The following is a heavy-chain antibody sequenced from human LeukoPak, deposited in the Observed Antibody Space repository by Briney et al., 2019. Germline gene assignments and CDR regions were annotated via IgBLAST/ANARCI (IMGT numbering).Heavy chain of an antibody. CDR2: ITWNSGNI. D-gene: IGHD5-24*01. CDR3: VKDTGYNYSGLQH. CDR1: GFTFDDYA. Sequence: PGRSLRLSCAASGFTFDDYAMHWVRQASGKGLEWVSGITWNSGNIGYADSVKGRFTLSRDNAKNSLYLQMDSLRAEDTALYYCVKDTGYNYSGLQHWGQGTLVTVSS. J-gene: IGHJ1*01. V-gene: IGHV3-9*01.